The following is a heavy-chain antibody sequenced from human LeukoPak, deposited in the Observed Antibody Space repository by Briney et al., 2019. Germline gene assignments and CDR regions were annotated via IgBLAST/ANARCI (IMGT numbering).Heavy chain of an antibody. V-gene: IGHV3-7*01. CDR2: IKQDGSEK. CDR1: GFTFSSYW. Sequence: GGSLRLSCAASGFTFSSYWMSWVRQAPGKGLEWVANIKQDGSEKYYVDSVKGRFTISRDNAKNSLYLRMNSLRAEDTAVYYCARDVGELRYFDWLPYYFDYWGQGTLVTVSS. CDR3: ARDVGELRYFDWLPYYFDY. J-gene: IGHJ4*02. D-gene: IGHD3-9*01.